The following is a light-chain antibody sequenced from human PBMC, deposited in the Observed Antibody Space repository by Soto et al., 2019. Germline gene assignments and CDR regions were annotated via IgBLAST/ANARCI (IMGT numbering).Light chain of an antibody. J-gene: IGKJ5*01. V-gene: IGKV1-39*01. CDR2: GAS. CDR1: QSIGTP. CDR3: QQGYSSPAT. Sequence: DITMTQSPSFLSASVGDSVTITWRASQSIGTPLNWYQQKPGKAPKFLIYGASTLQSGVPSRFTGSGSGTDFALTVNSLQAEDFATYYCQQGYSSPATFGQGTRLEIK.